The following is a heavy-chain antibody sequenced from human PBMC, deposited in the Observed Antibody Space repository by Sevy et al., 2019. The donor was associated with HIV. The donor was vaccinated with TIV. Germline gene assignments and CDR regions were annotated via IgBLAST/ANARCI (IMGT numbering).Heavy chain of an antibody. J-gene: IGHJ4*02. CDR1: GFTFTDYF. V-gene: IGHV3-7*01. CDR2: IDQDGSQK. CDR3: ARELWPGDY. D-gene: IGHD2-21*01. Sequence: GGSLRLSCAASGFTFTDYFMGWVRQAPAKGLEWVANIDQDGSQKNYVDSVKGRFTISRDNAKNSVYLQMNRLRVDDTGVYYCARELWPGDYWGQGTLVTVSS.